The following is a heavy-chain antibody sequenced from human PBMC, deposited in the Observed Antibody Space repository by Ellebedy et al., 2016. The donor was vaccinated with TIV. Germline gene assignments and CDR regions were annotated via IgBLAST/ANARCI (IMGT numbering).Heavy chain of an antibody. CDR2: ISRDASDT. CDR1: GFTFNIYW. J-gene: IGHJ4*02. D-gene: IGHD6-19*01. CDR3: ARDQTVTGPSTYDY. V-gene: IGHV3-74*01. Sequence: GESLKISCAASGFTFNIYWMHWVRQAPGTGLVWLSRISRDASDTRYADSVKGRFTISRDNARNTLYLQMNSLRAEDTAVYYCARDQTVTGPSTYDYWGQGILVSVSS.